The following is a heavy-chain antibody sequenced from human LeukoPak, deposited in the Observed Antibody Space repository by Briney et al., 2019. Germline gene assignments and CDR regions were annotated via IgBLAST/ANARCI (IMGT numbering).Heavy chain of an antibody. CDR3: ARGRGSGYDWVSDYYYYGMDV. J-gene: IGHJ6*02. CDR2: ISAYNINT. CDR1: GYTFTSYG. Sequence: ASVKVSCKASGYTFTSYGISWVRQAPGQGLEWMGWISAYNINTNYAQKLQGRVTMTRNTSISTAYMELSSLRSEDTAVYYCARGRGSGYDWVSDYYYYGMDVWGQGTTVTVSS. V-gene: IGHV1-18*01. D-gene: IGHD5-12*01.